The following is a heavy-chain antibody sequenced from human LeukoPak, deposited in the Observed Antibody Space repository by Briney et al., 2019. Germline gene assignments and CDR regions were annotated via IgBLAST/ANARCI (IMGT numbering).Heavy chain of an antibody. CDR2: ISGNSGDT. D-gene: IGHD1-1*01. V-gene: IGHV3-11*06. Sequence: PGGSLRLSCAASGFTFSDSYMTWVRQAPGKVLEWLSYISGNSGDTNYADSVKGRFTISRDNAKNSLYLQMNSLRVEDTAVYYCARDPRTVRIWGQGTLVTVSS. CDR1: GFTFSDSY. J-gene: IGHJ4*02. CDR3: ARDPRTVRI.